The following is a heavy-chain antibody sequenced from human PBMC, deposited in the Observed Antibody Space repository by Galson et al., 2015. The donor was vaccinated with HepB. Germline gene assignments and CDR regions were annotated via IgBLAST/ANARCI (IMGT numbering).Heavy chain of an antibody. Sequence: TLSLTCTVSGASITRGTYFWTWLRQLPGKGLEWIGYIYNSGRTHYNPSLKNRLHISVDTSKNQLSLNLSSVTAADTAVYYCARDKSESYFTFDYWGPGNLVTVSS. CDR3: ARDKSESYFTFDY. D-gene: IGHD2/OR15-2a*01. CDR2: IYNSGRT. J-gene: IGHJ4*02. V-gene: IGHV4-31*03. CDR1: GASITRGTYF.